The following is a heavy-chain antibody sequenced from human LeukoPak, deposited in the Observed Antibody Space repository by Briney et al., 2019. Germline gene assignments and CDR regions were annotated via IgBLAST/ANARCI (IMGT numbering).Heavy chain of an antibody. Sequence: SVKVSCKTSGGVFSDYPVSWVRLAPGQGLEWMGGIIPVFGTTTYAPKFQGRVSLSIHESAGTAYMELSDLTFEDTAIYYCAGDFYGSGSYRPAFDYWGQGTLVTVSS. CDR2: IIPVFGTT. CDR3: AGDFYGSGSYRPAFDY. V-gene: IGHV1-69*05. J-gene: IGHJ4*02. D-gene: IGHD3-10*01. CDR1: GGVFSDYP.